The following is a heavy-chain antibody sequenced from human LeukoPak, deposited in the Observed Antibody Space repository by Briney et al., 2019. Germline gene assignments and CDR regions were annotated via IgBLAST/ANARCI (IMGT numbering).Heavy chain of an antibody. CDR1: GGSINSYY. V-gene: IGHV4-59*01. Sequence: SETLSLTCTVSGGSINSYYWSWIRQSPGKGLEWIGYIYYTGTTKYNPSLKSRVAMSVDTSKDQFSLKLNSVTAADTAMYYCARSPQNYYDSSGYRWDYWGQGTLVTVSS. CDR2: IYYTGTT. D-gene: IGHD3-22*01. CDR3: ARSPQNYYDSSGYRWDY. J-gene: IGHJ4*02.